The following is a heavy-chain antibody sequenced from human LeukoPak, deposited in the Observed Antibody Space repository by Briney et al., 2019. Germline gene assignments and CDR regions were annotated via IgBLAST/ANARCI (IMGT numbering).Heavy chain of an antibody. J-gene: IGHJ4*02. D-gene: IGHD6-19*01. V-gene: IGHV3-23*01. Sequence: QAGGSLRLSCAASGFTFNTYAMHWVRQAPGKGLEWVSTISGSGGSIYSADSVKGRFTISRDNSKNSLYLQMNSLRVEDTALYYCAKGIGSRGCSPFDYWGQGTLVTVSS. CDR3: AKGIGSRGCSPFDY. CDR2: ISGSGGSI. CDR1: GFTFNTYA.